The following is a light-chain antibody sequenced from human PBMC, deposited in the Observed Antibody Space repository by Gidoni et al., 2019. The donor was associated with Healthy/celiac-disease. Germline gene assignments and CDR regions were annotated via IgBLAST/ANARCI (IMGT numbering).Light chain of an antibody. CDR2: KAS. CDR3: QQYNSYSRT. V-gene: IGKV1-5*03. CDR1: QSISSW. Sequence: DILTTQSPPTLSASVGDRVTITGRASQSISSWLAWYQQKPGKAPKLLIYKASSLESGVPSRVRGSGSGTEFTLTISSLQPDDFATYYCQQYNSYSRTFGQGTKVDIK. J-gene: IGKJ1*01.